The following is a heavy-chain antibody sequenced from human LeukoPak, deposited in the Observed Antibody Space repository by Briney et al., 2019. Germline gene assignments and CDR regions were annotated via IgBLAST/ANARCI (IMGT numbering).Heavy chain of an antibody. CDR2: ISYSGIT. V-gene: IGHV4-59*08. CDR3: ARHELGINYYYGMDV. Sequence: NASETLSLTCTVSGDSINSYYWSWIRQPPGKGLEWIGYISYSGITNYNPSLKSRVTISVDTSKNQFSLKLNSVTVADAAVYYCARHELGINYYYGMDVWGQGTTVTVS. D-gene: IGHD1-26*01. J-gene: IGHJ6*02. CDR1: GDSINSYY.